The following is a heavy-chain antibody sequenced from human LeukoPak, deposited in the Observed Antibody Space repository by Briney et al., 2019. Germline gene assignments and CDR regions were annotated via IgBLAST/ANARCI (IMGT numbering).Heavy chain of an antibody. D-gene: IGHD6-13*01. CDR2: IIPIFGTA. CDR3: ARDRWQQLVQGQVSDYYYYMDV. Sequence: GASVKVSCKASGGTFSSYAISWVRQAPGQGLEWMGGIIPIFGTANYAQKFQGRVTITADESTSTAYMELSSLRSEDTAVYYCARDRWQQLVQGQVSDYYYYMDVWGKGTTVTVSS. CDR1: GGTFSSYA. V-gene: IGHV1-69*13. J-gene: IGHJ6*03.